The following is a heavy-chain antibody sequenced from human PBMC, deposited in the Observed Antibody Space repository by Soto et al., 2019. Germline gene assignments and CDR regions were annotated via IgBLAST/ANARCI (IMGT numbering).Heavy chain of an antibody. CDR3: ARGWLRLSFDY. Sequence: PGGSLRLSCAASGFTFSSYWMHWVRQAPGKGLVWVSRINSDGSSTTYADSVKGRFTISRDTSKNQFSLHLNSVTPEDTAVYYCARGWLRLSFDYWDQGTPVTVSS. CDR1: GFTFSSYW. J-gene: IGHJ4*02. V-gene: IGHV3-74*01. D-gene: IGHD5-18*01. CDR2: INSDGSST.